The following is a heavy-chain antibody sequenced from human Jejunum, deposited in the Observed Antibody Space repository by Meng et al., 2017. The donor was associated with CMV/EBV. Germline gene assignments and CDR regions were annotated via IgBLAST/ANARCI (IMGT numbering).Heavy chain of an antibody. V-gene: IGHV6-1*01. CDR2: TYYRPKWYS. CDR3: AREGGWNYFDY. D-gene: IGHD6-19*01. Sequence: QVQRQQSGPGLVKPSETLSLTWASSGDSVSRNSGAWHWIRQSPSRGLEWLGRTYYRPKWYSEYAPSVKSRIVINPDTSKNQFSLQVNSVTPEDTAVYYCAREGGWNYFDYWGQGALVTVSS. J-gene: IGHJ4*02. CDR1: GDSVSRNSGA.